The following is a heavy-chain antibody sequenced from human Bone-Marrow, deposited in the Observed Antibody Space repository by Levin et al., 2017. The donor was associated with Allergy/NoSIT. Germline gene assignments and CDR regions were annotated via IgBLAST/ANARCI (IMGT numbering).Heavy chain of an antibody. D-gene: IGHD2-15*01. J-gene: IGHJ4*02. CDR1: GYTFTGRY. Sequence: RASVKVSCKASGYTFTGRYIHWVRQTPGQGPEWMGRINPNSGGTNYAQKFQGRVTMTRDTSISTAYMELSRLRSDDTAVYYCARALSCSGGSCYSVFDFWGQGTLVTVSS. CDR2: INPNSGGT. CDR3: ARALSCSGGSCYSVFDF. V-gene: IGHV1-2*06.